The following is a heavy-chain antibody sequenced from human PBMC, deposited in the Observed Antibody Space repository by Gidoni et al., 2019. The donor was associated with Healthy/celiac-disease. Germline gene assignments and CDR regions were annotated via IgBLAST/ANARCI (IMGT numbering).Heavy chain of an antibody. CDR2: INPSGGST. V-gene: IGHV1-46*01. CDR3: ARGYYGSGSYYAYYYMDV. J-gene: IGHJ6*03. D-gene: IGHD3-10*01. CDR1: GYTFTSYY. Sequence: QVQLVQSGAEGKKPGASVKVSCKASGYTFTSYYMHCVRQAPGQVLEWMGIINPSGGSTSYAQKFQGRVTMTRETSTSTVYMELSSLRSEDTSVYYCARGYYGSGSYYAYYYMDVWGKGTTVTVSS.